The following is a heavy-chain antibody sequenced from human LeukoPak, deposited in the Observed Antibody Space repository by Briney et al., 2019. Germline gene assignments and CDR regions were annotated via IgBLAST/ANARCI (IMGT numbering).Heavy chain of an antibody. Sequence: ASVKVSCKASGYTFTRYYMHWVRRAPGQGLEWMGIINPSGGSARYAQKFQGRVTMTRDTSTSTVYMEVSSLRSEDTAVYYCARLADYDSSGYLSYWGQGTLVTVPS. CDR3: ARLADYDSSGYLSY. D-gene: IGHD3-22*01. J-gene: IGHJ4*02. CDR2: INPSGGSA. CDR1: GYTFTRYY. V-gene: IGHV1-46*01.